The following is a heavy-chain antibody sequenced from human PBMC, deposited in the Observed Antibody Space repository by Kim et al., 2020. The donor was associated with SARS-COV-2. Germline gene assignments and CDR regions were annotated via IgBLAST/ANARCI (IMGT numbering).Heavy chain of an antibody. CDR1: GFTFSSYA. CDR2: ISYDGSNK. Sequence: GGSLRLSCAASGFTFSSYAMHWVRQAPGKGLEWVAVISYDGSNKYYADSVKGRFTISRDNSKNTLYLQMNSLRAEDTAVYYCARDLVYYYGSGSYFYGM. V-gene: IGHV3-30*04. CDR3: ARDLVYYYGSGSYFYGM. J-gene: IGHJ6*01. D-gene: IGHD3-10*01.